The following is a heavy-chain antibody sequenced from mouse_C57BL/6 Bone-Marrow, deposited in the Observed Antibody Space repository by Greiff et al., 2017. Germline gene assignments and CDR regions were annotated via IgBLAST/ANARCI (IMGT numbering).Heavy chain of an antibody. J-gene: IGHJ1*03. CDR2: IDPSDSET. Sequence: QVQLQQPGAELVRPGSSVKLSCKASGYTFTSYWMHWVKQRPIQGLEWIGNIDPSDSETHYNQKFKDKATLTVDKSSSTAYMQLSSLTSEDSAVYYGARELITTVVARENWYFDVWGTGTTVTVSS. V-gene: IGHV1-52*01. CDR3: ARELITTVVARENWYFDV. D-gene: IGHD1-1*01. CDR1: GYTFTSYW.